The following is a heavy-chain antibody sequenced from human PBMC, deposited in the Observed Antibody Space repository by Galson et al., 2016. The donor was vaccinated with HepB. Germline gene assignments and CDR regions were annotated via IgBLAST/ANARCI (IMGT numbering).Heavy chain of an antibody. CDR2: DSMDGRRK. D-gene: IGHD3-10*02. V-gene: IGHV3-30*18. CDR1: GFTFNKRG. Sequence: SLRLSCAASGFTFNKRGMHWVRQAPGKGLEWVAADSMDGRRKFYADSVKGRFTISRDNSNNMLYLQMSSLRVDDTAVYYCAKRHEYSPPAGCSVDSWGQGTLLSVSS. J-gene: IGHJ4*02. CDR3: AKRHEYSPPAGCSVDS.